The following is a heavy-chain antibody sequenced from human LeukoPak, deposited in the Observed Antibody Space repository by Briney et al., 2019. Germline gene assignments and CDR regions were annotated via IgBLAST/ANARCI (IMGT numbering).Heavy chain of an antibody. CDR1: GGSISNY. J-gene: IGHJ6*02. Sequence: SETLSLTCTVSGGSISNYWSWIRQPPGKGLEWIGYVFYSGSTNYNPSLKSRVTIPVDTSKNQFSLGLSSVTAADTAVYYCARLYSTIWTDVWGQGTTVTVSS. CDR2: VFYSGST. CDR3: ARLYSTIWTDV. D-gene: IGHD6-13*01. V-gene: IGHV4-59*01.